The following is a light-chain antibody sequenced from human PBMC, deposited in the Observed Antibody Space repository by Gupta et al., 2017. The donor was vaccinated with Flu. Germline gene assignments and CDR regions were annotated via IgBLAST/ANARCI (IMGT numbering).Light chain of an antibody. CDR3: IQSITLCT. CDR1: QSRRYSDGKDC. V-gene: IGKV2D-29*01. Sequence: SVPDGQSAYSSFKSSQSRRYSDGKDCLFWERQKPGQPQQRIIYDGSKRCLGCADRFSGGGETKDFTLKSSRGEDEDGGVYYRIQSITLCTFGRGTKVEIK. J-gene: IGKJ4*01. CDR2: DGS.